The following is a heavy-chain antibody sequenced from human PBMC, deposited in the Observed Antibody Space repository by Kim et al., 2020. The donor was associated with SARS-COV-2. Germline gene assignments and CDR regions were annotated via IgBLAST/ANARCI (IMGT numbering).Heavy chain of an antibody. J-gene: IGHJ4*02. V-gene: IGHV3-43*01. Sequence: ADSVKGRFTISRDNSKNSLYLQRNSLRTEDTALYYCAKDIGGGWYIGFNYWGQGTLVTVSS. CDR3: AKDIGGGWYIGFNY. D-gene: IGHD6-19*01.